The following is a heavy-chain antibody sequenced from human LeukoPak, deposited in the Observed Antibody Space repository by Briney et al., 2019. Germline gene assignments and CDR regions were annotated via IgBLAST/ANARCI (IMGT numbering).Heavy chain of an antibody. Sequence: PGGSLRPSCATSGFTFSIYTMNWVRQAPGKGLEWVSCISSGGTYIYNADSVKGRFTISRDNAKNSLYLQMNNLRAEDTAVYYCAREEDSSTIRSSHGMDVWGQGTTVTVSS. CDR2: ISSGGTYI. CDR1: GFTFSIYT. CDR3: AREEDSSTIRSSHGMDV. J-gene: IGHJ6*02. V-gene: IGHV3-21*01. D-gene: IGHD6-6*01.